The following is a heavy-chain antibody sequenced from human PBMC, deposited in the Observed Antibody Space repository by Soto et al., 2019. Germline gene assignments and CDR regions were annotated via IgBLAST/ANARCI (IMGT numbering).Heavy chain of an antibody. J-gene: IGHJ3*02. Sequence: QVQLVQSGAEVKKPGASVKVSCKASGYTFTSYDVNWVRQATGQGLEWMGWMNPNSGNTGYAQKFQGRVTMTRNTSISTDYMELSSLRSEDTAVYYCAMEVVGAEGAFDIWGQGTMVTVSS. CDR3: AMEVVGAEGAFDI. CDR2: MNPNSGNT. V-gene: IGHV1-8*02. CDR1: GYTFTSYD. D-gene: IGHD1-26*01.